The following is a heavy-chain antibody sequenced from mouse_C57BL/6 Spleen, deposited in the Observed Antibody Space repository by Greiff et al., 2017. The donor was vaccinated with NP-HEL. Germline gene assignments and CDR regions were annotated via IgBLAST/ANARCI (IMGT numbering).Heavy chain of an antibody. CDR2: INPGSGGT. V-gene: IGHV1-54*01. J-gene: IGHJ4*01. Sequence: QVQLQQSGAELVRPGTSVKVSCKASGYAFTNYLIEWVKQRPGQGLEWIGVINPGSGGTNYNEKFKGKATLTADKSSSTAYMQLSSLTSEDSAVYFCARKLLVAMDYWGQGTSVTVSS. CDR1: GYAFTNYL. D-gene: IGHD2-10*02. CDR3: ARKLLVAMDY.